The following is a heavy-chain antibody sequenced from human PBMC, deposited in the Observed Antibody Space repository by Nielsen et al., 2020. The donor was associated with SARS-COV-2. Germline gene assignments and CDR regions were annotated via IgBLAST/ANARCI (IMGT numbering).Heavy chain of an antibody. V-gene: IGHV3-11*05. CDR2: ISSSSSYT. CDR3: ARGERFHYYDSSGYYSEYYFDY. J-gene: IGHJ4*02. D-gene: IGHD3-22*01. Sequence: WIRQPPGKGLEWVSYISSSSSYTNYADSVKGRFTISRDNAKNSLYLQMNSLRVEDTAVYYCARGERFHYYDSSGYYSEYYFDYWGQGTLVTVSS.